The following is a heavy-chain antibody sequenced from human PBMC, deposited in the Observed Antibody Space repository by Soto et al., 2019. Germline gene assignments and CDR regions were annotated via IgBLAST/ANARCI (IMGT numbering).Heavy chain of an antibody. Sequence: SYTLSLTCAVYGGSFSGYYWSWIRQPPGKGLEWIGEINHSGSTNYNPSLKRRVTISVDTSKNHFSLKLSSVTAAATAVYYGARDQSQIHMEGWGKGPTVSAS. J-gene: IGHJ6*01. CDR2: INHSGST. V-gene: IGHV4-34*01. CDR1: GGSFSGYY. CDR3: ARDQSQIHMEG.